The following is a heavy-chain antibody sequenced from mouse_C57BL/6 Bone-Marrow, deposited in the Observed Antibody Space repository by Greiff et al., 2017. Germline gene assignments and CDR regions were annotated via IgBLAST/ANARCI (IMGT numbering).Heavy chain of an antibody. CDR3: ARCEYDGYFYY. J-gene: IGHJ2*01. CDR2: IYPGDGDT. D-gene: IGHD2-4*01. Sequence: QVQLQQSGAELVKPGASVKISCKASGYAFSSYWMNWVKQRPGKGLEWIGKIYPGDGDTNYKGKFKGKAKLTADNSSSPAYMQLSSLTSEDSAVYFCARCEYDGYFYYWGQGTTLTVSS. V-gene: IGHV1-80*01. CDR1: GYAFSSYW.